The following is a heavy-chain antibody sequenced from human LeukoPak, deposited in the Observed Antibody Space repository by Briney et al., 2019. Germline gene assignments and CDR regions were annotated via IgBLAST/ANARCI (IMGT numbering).Heavy chain of an antibody. Sequence: ASVKVSCKASGYTFTGYYMHWVRQAPGQGLEWMGIINPSGGSTSYAQKFQGRVTMTRDTSTSTVYMELSSLRSEDTAVYYCAREGGYGRPRYGMDVWGQGTTVTVSS. D-gene: IGHD5-12*01. CDR1: GYTFTGYY. CDR2: INPSGGST. CDR3: AREGGYGRPRYGMDV. J-gene: IGHJ6*02. V-gene: IGHV1-46*01.